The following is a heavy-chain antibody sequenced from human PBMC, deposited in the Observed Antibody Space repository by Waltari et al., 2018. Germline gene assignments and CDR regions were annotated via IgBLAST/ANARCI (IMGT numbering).Heavy chain of an antibody. D-gene: IGHD3-10*02. CDR1: HYSISSGYP. V-gene: IGHV4-38-2*01. CDR2: ISHSGNT. CDR3: ARHAPLFGELSWAGDWFDP. J-gene: IGHJ5*02. Sequence: QLQLPESGPVLVTPSETLSLTCEVSHYSISSGYPWGWNRQPPGKGLEWIGSISHSGNTYYNPSLKRRVSISLDTSKNQFSLKLSSVTATDTAVYYCARHAPLFGELSWAGDWFDPWGQGTLVTVSS.